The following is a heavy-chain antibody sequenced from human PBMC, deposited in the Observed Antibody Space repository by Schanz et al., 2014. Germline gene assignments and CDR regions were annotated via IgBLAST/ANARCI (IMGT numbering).Heavy chain of an antibody. CDR1: GFTLSSYA. V-gene: IGHV3-30-3*01. D-gene: IGHD4-17*01. CDR3: ARDGDRFYHNCYMDV. CDR2: ISNDGSIK. Sequence: QVQLVESGGGVVQPGRSLRLSCAAYGFTLSSYAMHWVRQAPGKGLEWVALISNDGSIKYYADSVEGRFTISRDNSRNTLYLQMNSLRAEDTAVYYCARDGDRFYHNCYMDVWGKGTTVTVSS. J-gene: IGHJ6*03.